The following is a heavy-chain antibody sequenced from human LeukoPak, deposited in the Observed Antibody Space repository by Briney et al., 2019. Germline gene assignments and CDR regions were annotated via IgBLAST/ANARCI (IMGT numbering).Heavy chain of an antibody. CDR1: GFTVSSNY. V-gene: IGHV3-53*01. CDR2: IYSGGST. D-gene: IGHD1-14*01. CDR3: AKHAYPGGMRY. Sequence: GGSLRLSCAASGFTVSSNYMSWVRQAPGKGLEWVSIIYSGGSTYYADSVKGRFTISRDNSKNTLYLQMNSLRAEDTAVYYCAKHAYPGGMRYWGQGTLVTVSS. J-gene: IGHJ4*02.